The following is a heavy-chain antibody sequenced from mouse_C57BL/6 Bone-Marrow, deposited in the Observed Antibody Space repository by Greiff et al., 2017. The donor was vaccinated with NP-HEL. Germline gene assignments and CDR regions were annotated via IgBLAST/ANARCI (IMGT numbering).Heavy chain of an antibody. Sequence: EVQLVESGGGLVKPGGSLKLSCAASGFTFSSYAMSWVRQTPEKRLEWVATISDGGSYTYYPDNVKGRFTISRDNAKNNLYLQMSHLKSEDTAMYYCARKETYYSKWYAMDYWGQGTSVTVSS. CDR2: ISDGGSYT. V-gene: IGHV5-4*01. CDR3: ARKETYYSKWYAMDY. J-gene: IGHJ4*01. CDR1: GFTFSSYA. D-gene: IGHD2-5*01.